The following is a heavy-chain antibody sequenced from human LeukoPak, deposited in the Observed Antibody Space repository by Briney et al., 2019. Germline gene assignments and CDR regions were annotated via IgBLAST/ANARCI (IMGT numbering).Heavy chain of an antibody. V-gene: IGHV3-23*01. CDR3: AKIAIDIVVVPAATDY. J-gene: IGHJ4*02. Sequence: PGGSLRLSCAASGFTFSSHAMSWVRQAPGKGLEWVSAISGSGGSTYYADSVKGRFTISRDNSKNTLYLQMNSLRAEDTAVYYCAKIAIDIVVVPAATDYWGQGTLVTVSS. CDR1: GFTFSSHA. CDR2: ISGSGGST. D-gene: IGHD2-2*01.